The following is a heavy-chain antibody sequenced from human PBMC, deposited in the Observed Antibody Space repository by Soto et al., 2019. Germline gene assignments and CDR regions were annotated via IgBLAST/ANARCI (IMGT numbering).Heavy chain of an antibody. D-gene: IGHD3-9*01. CDR2: IYYSGST. Sequence: SETLSLTCTVSGGSISSYYWSWIRQPPGKGLEWIGYIYYSGSTNYNPSLKSRVTISVDTSKNQFSLKLSSVTAADTAVYYCARRWGTYYDILTGYEWFDPWGQGTLVTVSS. J-gene: IGHJ5*02. CDR3: ARRWGTYYDILTGYEWFDP. CDR1: GGSISSYY. V-gene: IGHV4-59*08.